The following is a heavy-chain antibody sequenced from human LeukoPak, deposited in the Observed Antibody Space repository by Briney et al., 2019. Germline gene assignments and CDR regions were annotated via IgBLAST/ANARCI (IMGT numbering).Heavy chain of an antibody. V-gene: IGHV1-8*03. CDR2: MNPYSGNT. CDR1: GYTFTSYD. D-gene: IGHD3-3*01. CDR3: ARGVRLRFLEWLPDYYYMDV. Sequence: GASVKVSCKASGYTFTSYDINWVRQATGQGLEWMGWMNPYSGNTGYAQKFQGRVTITRNTSISTAYMELSSLRSEDTAVYYCARGVRLRFLEWLPDYYYMDVWGKGTTVTVSS. J-gene: IGHJ6*03.